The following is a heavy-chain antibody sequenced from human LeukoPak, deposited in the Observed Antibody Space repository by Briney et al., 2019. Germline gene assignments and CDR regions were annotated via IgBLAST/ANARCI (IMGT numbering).Heavy chain of an antibody. V-gene: IGHV5-51*01. D-gene: IGHD6-13*01. CDR1: GYSFTSYW. Sequence: GASLQISCKGSGYSFTSYWIGWVRQLPAKGLEWMGIIYPGDSDTRYSPSFQGQVTISADKSISTAYLQWSSLKASDTARYYCARQGSSWDYWGQGTLVTVSS. CDR2: IYPGDSDT. CDR3: ARQGSSWDY. J-gene: IGHJ4*02.